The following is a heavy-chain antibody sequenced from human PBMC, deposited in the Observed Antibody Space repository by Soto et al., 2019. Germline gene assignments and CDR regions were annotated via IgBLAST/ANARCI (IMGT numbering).Heavy chain of an antibody. V-gene: IGHV3-53*04. CDR2: IYSGGTT. D-gene: IGHD6-19*01. CDR1: GFTVSSNF. J-gene: IGHJ5*01. CDR3: ARGAGYSSGWYGS. Sequence: EVQLVESGGGLVQPGGSLRLSCAASGFTVSSNFMSWVRQAPGKGLEWVSVIYSGGTTYYADSVKGRFTISRHNSKNTLYLQMNSLRAEDTAVYYCARGAGYSSGWYGSWGQGTLVTVSS.